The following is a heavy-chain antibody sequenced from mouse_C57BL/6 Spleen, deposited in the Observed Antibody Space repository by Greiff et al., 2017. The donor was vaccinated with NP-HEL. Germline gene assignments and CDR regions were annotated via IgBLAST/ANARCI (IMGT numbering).Heavy chain of an antibody. CDR3: TTLFHFDY. CDR2: IDPENGDT. V-gene: IGHV14-4*01. D-gene: IGHD3-3*01. J-gene: IGHJ2*01. CDR1: GFNIKDDY. Sequence: EVQVVESGAELVRPGASVKLSCTASGFNIKDDYMHWVKQRPEQGLEWIGWIDPENGDTEYASKFQGKATITADTSSNTAYLQLSSLTSEDTAVYYCTTLFHFDYWGQGTTLTVSS.